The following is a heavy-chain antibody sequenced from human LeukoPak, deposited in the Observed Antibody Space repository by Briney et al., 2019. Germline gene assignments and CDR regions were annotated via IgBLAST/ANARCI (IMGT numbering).Heavy chain of an antibody. Sequence: PSETLSLTCTVSSGSISGYYWTWLRQPAGKGLEWIGRIYSSGSTFYNPSLKSRVTISVDTSKNQFSLKLSAVTAADTAVYYCARDRRYYGSGIFHDAFDIWGQGTMVTVSS. D-gene: IGHD3-10*01. CDR1: SGSISGYY. CDR2: IYSSGST. V-gene: IGHV4-4*07. J-gene: IGHJ3*02. CDR3: ARDRRYYGSGIFHDAFDI.